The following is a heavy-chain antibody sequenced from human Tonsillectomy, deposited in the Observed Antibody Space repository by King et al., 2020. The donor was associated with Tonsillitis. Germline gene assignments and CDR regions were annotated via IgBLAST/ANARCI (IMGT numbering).Heavy chain of an antibody. J-gene: IGHJ3*02. Sequence: QLQESGPGLVKPSETLSLTCTISGASISGFYWSWIRQPPGKGLEWIGYVYYTGSTNYSPSLGSRVTISVATSQNQFSLKLRSVTAADTAVYFCARRRMSSFSDAFDIWGQRTMVTVS. D-gene: IGHD2/OR15-2a*01. CDR1: GASISGFY. CDR2: VYYTGST. V-gene: IGHV4-59*08. CDR3: ARRRMSSFSDAFDI.